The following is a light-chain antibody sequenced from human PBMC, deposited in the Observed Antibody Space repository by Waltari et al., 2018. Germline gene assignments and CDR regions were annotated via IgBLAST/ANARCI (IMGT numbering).Light chain of an antibody. Sequence: QSVLSQPPSASGTPGQGVTIPCAGRRSNTGNDVVNWYQQVPGKAPKLLIYRSDLRPSGVPARFSASKSGTSASLAISGLQSEDEADYYCAAWDDSLNGHWVFGGGTKVTV. V-gene: IGLV1-44*01. CDR1: RSNTGNDV. CDR2: RSD. CDR3: AAWDDSLNGHWV. J-gene: IGLJ3*02.